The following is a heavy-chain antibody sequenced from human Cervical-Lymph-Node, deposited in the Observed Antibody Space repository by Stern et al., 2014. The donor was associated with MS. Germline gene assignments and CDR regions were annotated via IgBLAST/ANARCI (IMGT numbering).Heavy chain of an antibody. D-gene: IGHD3-22*01. Sequence: VQLVESGAEVKKPGSAVKVSCKASGGSSNTLDINWVRQAPGQGLEWMGGIILVFGSPNYAQKFQGRVTITADDSTSTAYMELSSLTSEDTAVYYCATRHYYDRSGPIAAFDIWGQGTMVTVSA. V-gene: IGHV1-69*01. J-gene: IGHJ3*02. CDR3: ATRHYYDRSGPIAAFDI. CDR2: IILVFGSP. CDR1: GGSSNTLD.